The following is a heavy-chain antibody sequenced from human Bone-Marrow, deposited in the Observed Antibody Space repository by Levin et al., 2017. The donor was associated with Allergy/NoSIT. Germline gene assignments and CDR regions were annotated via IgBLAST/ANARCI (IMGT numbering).Heavy chain of an antibody. D-gene: IGHD2/OR15-2a*01. V-gene: IGHV1-8*02. CDR3: ARDTTAPTWFDS. CDR2: INPHSGET. Sequence: ASVKVSCRASGYIFTNYDINWVRQAPGHGLEWLGWINPHSGETGYGQKFQGRLTLTRDTSTTTAYMDLASLTSDDTAVYFCARDTTAPTWFDSWGQGTLVTVSS. CDR1: GYIFTNYD. J-gene: IGHJ5*01.